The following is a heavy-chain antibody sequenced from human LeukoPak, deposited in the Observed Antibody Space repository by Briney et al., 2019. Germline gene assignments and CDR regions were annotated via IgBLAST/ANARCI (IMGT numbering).Heavy chain of an antibody. J-gene: IGHJ4*02. CDR3: ARGRYGGNSYSDY. CDR1: GGSISSGGYY. D-gene: IGHD4-23*01. V-gene: IGHV4-30-2*01. CDR2: INHSGST. Sequence: PSQTLSLTCTVSGGSISSGGYYWSWIRQPPGKGLEWIGEINHSGSTNYNPSLKSRVTISVDTSKNQFSLKLSSVTAADTAVYYCARGRYGGNSYSDYWGQGTLVTVSS.